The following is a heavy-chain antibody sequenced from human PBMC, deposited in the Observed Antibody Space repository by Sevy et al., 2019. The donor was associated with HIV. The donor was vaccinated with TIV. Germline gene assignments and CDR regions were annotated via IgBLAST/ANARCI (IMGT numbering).Heavy chain of an antibody. Sequence: ASVKVSCKVSGYTLTELSMHWVRQAPGKGLEWMGGFDPEDGETIYAQKFQGRVTMTEDTSTDSAYMELSSLRSEDTAVYYCATLYGVKYNWFDPWGQGTLVTVSS. J-gene: IGHJ5*02. D-gene: IGHD3-16*01. V-gene: IGHV1-24*01. CDR2: FDPEDGET. CDR3: ATLYGVKYNWFDP. CDR1: GYTLTELS.